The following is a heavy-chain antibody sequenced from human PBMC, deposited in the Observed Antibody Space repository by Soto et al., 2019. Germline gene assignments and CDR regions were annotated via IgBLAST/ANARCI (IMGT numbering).Heavy chain of an antibody. CDR2: INYSGST. CDR3: ARDKITGLFDY. CDR1: GGSFSGYY. J-gene: IGHJ4*02. Sequence: SETLSLTCAVYGGSFSGYYWSWIRQPPGKGLEWIGEINYSGSTNYNPSLKSRVTISVDTPKNQLSLKLTSVTAADTAVYYCARDKITGLFDYWGQGTLVTVSS. D-gene: IGHD2-8*02. V-gene: IGHV4-34*01.